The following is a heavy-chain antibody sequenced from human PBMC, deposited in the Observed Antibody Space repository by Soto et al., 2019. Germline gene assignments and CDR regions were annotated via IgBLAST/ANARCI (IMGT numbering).Heavy chain of an antibody. CDR2: ISYDGSNK. CDR1: GFTFSSYG. D-gene: IGHD4-17*01. Sequence: ESGGGVVQPGRSLRLSCAASGFTFSSYGMHWVRQAPGKGLEWVAVISYDGSNKYYADSVKGRFTISRDNSKNTLYLQMNSLRAEDTAVYYCAKDQIPLRCRYGMDVWGQGTTVTVSS. J-gene: IGHJ6*02. CDR3: AKDQIPLRCRYGMDV. V-gene: IGHV3-30*18.